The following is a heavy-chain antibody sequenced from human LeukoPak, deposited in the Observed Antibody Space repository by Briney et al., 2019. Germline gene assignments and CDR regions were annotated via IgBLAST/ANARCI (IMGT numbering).Heavy chain of an antibody. J-gene: IGHJ4*02. CDR3: AHSSLPPSNRLRYFDWLLFPPPLFDY. CDR2: IYWDDDK. Sequence: SGPTLVKPTQTLTLTCTFSGFSLSTTGVGVGWIRQPPGKALEWLALIYWDDDKRYSPSLKSRLTITKDTSKNQVVLTMTNMDPVDTATYYCAHSSLPPSNRLRYFDWLLFPPPLFDYWGQGTLVTVSS. CDR1: GFSLSTTGVG. V-gene: IGHV2-5*02. D-gene: IGHD3-9*01.